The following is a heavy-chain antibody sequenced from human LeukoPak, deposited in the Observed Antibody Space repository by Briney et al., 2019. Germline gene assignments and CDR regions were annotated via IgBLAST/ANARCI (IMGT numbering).Heavy chain of an antibody. CDR2: ISGSGGST. CDR1: GFTFSSYA. Sequence: GGSLRLSCAASGFTFSSYAMSWVRQAPGKGLEWVSAISGSGGSTYYADSVKGRFTISRDNSKNTLYLQMNSLRAEDTAVYYCAKDLLAINWNYVQGYFDYWGQGTLVTVSS. CDR3: AKDLLAINWNYVQGYFDY. V-gene: IGHV3-23*01. D-gene: IGHD1-7*01. J-gene: IGHJ4*02.